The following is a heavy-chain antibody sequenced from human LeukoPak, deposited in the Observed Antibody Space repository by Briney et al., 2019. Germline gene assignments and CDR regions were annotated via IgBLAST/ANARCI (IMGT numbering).Heavy chain of an antibody. D-gene: IGHD2-21*02. CDR2: ISSSSSYI. CDR1: GFTFSSYS. J-gene: IGHJ4*02. V-gene: IGHV3-21*01. Sequence: GGSLRLSCAASGFTFSSYSMNWVRQAPGKGLEWVSSISSSSSYIYYADPVKGRFTISRDNAKNSLYLQMNSLRAEDTAVYYCARDAIVVVTAIRFFEYWGQGTLVTVSS. CDR3: ARDAIVVVTAIRFFEY.